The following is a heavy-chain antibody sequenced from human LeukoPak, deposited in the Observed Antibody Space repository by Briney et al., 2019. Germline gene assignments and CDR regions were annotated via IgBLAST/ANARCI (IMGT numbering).Heavy chain of an antibody. J-gene: IGHJ4*02. CDR1: GGTFSSYA. Sequence: GASVKVSCKASGGTFSSYAISWVRQAPGQGLEWMGGIIPIFGTANYAQKFQGRVTMTEDTSTDTAYMELSSLRSEDTAVYYCATGLGDIVVVPATTDYWGQGTLVTVSS. V-gene: IGHV1-69*06. CDR3: ATGLGDIVVVPATTDY. D-gene: IGHD2-2*01. CDR2: IIPIFGTA.